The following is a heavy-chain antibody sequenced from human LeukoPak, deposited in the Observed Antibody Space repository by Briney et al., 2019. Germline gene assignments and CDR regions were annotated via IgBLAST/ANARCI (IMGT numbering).Heavy chain of an antibody. D-gene: IGHD6-19*01. CDR2: IYSGDNT. CDR1: GFTVSSSY. Sequence: TGGSLRLSCAASGFTVSSSYMIWVRQAPGKGLEWVSVIYSGDNTYYADSVKGRFTISRDNSKNTLYLQMNSLRAEDTAVYYCATPRDSAWYVYWGQGTLVTVSS. CDR3: ATPRDSAWYVY. V-gene: IGHV3-53*01. J-gene: IGHJ4*02.